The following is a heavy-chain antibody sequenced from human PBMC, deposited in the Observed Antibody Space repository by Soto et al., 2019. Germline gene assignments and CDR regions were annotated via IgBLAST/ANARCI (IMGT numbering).Heavy chain of an antibody. J-gene: IGHJ4*02. CDR3: DRDQNDSGGYSDY. CDR2: IWNDGSNE. V-gene: IGHV3-33*01. Sequence: QVQLVASGGGVVQPVGSLRLACEASGFNFSSYCIHWVRQAPGKGLEWVAIIWNDGSNEYYADSVKGRFTISRDNSKKTVYLQVSKLRAEDTAVYFCDRDQNDSGGYSDYWGQGNLVTVSS. D-gene: IGHD3-22*01. CDR1: GFNFSSYC.